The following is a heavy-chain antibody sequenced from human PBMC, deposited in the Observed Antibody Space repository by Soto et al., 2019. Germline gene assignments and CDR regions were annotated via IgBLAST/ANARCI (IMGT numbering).Heavy chain of an antibody. J-gene: IGHJ6*03. CDR2: ISAYNGDT. Sequence: QVQLLQSGAEVKKPGASVKVSCKASGYTFTNYGITWVRQAPGQGLEWMGWISAYNGDTHYTQRLPGRVTMTTATSASTAYMELRGLRSDATAVYYCARVPQLVGYFYYSMDVWGKGTTVTVSS. V-gene: IGHV1-18*01. CDR3: ARVPQLVGYFYYSMDV. CDR1: GYTFTNYG. D-gene: IGHD6-6*01.